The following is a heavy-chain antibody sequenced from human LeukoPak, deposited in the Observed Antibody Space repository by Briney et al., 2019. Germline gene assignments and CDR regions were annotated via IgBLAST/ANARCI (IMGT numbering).Heavy chain of an antibody. J-gene: IGHJ5*02. CDR3: IVFGDSNH. CDR1: GFTFSSYA. D-gene: IGHD4-17*01. Sequence: GGSLRLSCAASGFTFSSYAMSWVRQAPGKGLEWVSTFSGSGDSTYYADSVKGRFTISRDTSKNTLYLQINSLRVEDTAVYYCIVFGDSNHWGQGTLVTVSS. V-gene: IGHV3-23*01. CDR2: FSGSGDST.